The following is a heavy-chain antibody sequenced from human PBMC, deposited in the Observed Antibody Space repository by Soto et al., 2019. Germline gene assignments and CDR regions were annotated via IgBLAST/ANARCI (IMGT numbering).Heavy chain of an antibody. D-gene: IGHD2-2*01. CDR3: AKDKDIVLVPAAIGSYSYGAYFDY. CDR2: ISYDGSNK. CDR1: GFTFSSYG. J-gene: IGHJ4*02. V-gene: IGHV3-30*18. Sequence: QPGGSLRLSCAASGFTFSSYGMHWVRQAPGKGLEWVAVISYDGSNKYYADSVKGRFTISRDNSKNTLYLQMNSLRAEDTAVYYCAKDKDIVLVPAAIGSYSYGAYFDYWGQGTLVTVSS.